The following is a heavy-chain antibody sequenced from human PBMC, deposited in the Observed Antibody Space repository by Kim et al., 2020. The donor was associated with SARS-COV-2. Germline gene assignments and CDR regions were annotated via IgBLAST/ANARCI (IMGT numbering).Heavy chain of an antibody. CDR1: GFTFSSYA. J-gene: IGHJ5*02. Sequence: GGSLRLFCAASGFTFSSYAMSWVRQAPGKGLEWVSAISGSGGSTYYADSVKGRFTISRDNSKNTLYLQMNSLRAEDTAVYYCAKGPDSSSWYRASYNWFDPWGQGTLVTVSS. D-gene: IGHD6-13*01. V-gene: IGHV3-23*01. CDR2: ISGSGGST. CDR3: AKGPDSSSWYRASYNWFDP.